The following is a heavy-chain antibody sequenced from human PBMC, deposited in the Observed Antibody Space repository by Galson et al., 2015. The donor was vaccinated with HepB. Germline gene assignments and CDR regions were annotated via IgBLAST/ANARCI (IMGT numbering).Heavy chain of an antibody. CDR2: IYSGGST. CDR1: GFTVSSNY. V-gene: IGHV3-53*01. Sequence: SLRLSCAASGFTVSSNYMSWVRQAPGKGLEWVSVIYSGGSTYYADSVKGRFTISRDNSKNTLYLQMNSLRAEDTAVYYCASQKRDGGGAFDIWGQGTMVTVSS. J-gene: IGHJ3*02. D-gene: IGHD3-16*01. CDR3: ASQKRDGGGAFDI.